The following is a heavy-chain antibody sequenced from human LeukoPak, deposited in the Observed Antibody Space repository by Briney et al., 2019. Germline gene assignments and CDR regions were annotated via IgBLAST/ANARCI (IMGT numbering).Heavy chain of an antibody. CDR1: GVSISSYY. CDR2: IYTTGDT. V-gene: IGHV4-4*09. J-gene: IGHJ4*02. D-gene: IGHD3-16*01. Sequence: PSETLSLTCTVSGVSISSYYLSWIRQPPGKGLEWIGAIYTTGDTRYNPSLKSRVTISVDTSKNQFSLKLSSVTAADTAVYYCARATPVGGVRFDYWGQGTLVTVSS. CDR3: ARATPVGGVRFDY.